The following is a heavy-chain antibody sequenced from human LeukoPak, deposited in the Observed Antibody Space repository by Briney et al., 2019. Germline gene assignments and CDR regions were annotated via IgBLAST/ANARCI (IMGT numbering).Heavy chain of an antibody. CDR1: GFTFSSYA. CDR2: ISGSGSST. J-gene: IGHJ4*02. Sequence: PGGSLRLSCAASGFTFSSYAMSWVRQAPGKGLEWVSVISGSGSSTYYADSVKGRFTISRDNSKTTLHLQMNSLRAEDTAVYYCAKGIVNWGKNYFDYWGQGTLVTVSS. D-gene: IGHD7-27*01. CDR3: AKGIVNWGKNYFDY. V-gene: IGHV3-23*01.